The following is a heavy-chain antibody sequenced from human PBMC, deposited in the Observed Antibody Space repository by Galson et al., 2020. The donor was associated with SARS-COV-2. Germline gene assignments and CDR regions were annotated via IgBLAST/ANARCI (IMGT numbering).Heavy chain of an antibody. Sequence: SETLSLTCTVSGGSISSSSYYWGWIRQPPGKGLEWIGSIYYSGSTYYNPSLKSRVTISVDTSKNQISLKLSSVTAADTAVYYCAENSSSLPNYFDYWCQGTLVTVSS. D-gene: IGHD6-13*01. CDR1: GGSISSSSYY. J-gene: IGHJ4*02. CDR3: AENSSSLPNYFDY. V-gene: IGHV4-39*07. CDR2: IYYSGST.